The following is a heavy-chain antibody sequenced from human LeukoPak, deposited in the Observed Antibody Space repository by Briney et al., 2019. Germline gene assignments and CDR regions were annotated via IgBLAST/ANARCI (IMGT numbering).Heavy chain of an antibody. CDR2: IWYDGGNK. D-gene: IGHD3-16*02. CDR3: AKDTSGYTDAFDI. J-gene: IGHJ3*02. CDR1: GFTFRSYG. Sequence: GGSLRLSCAASGFTFRSYGMHWVRQAPGKGLEWVATIWYDGGNKFYADVVKGRFTISRDNSKNTLYLQMSSLRVEDTAVYYCAKDTSGYTDAFDIWGQGTMVTVSS. V-gene: IGHV3-33*06.